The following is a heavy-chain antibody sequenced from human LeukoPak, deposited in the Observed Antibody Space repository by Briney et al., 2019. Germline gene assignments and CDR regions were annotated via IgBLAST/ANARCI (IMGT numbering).Heavy chain of an antibody. CDR2: IKQDGSEK. D-gene: IGHD2-2*01. J-gene: IGHJ4*02. V-gene: IGHV3-7*01. Sequence: GGSLRLSCAASGFTFSSYWMSWVRQAPGKGLEWVANIKQDGSEKYYVDSVKGRFTISRDNAKNSLYLQMNSLRAEDTAVYYCTTDPWASIVVVPAARDYWGQGTLVTVSS. CDR1: GFTFSSYW. CDR3: TTDPWASIVVVPAARDY.